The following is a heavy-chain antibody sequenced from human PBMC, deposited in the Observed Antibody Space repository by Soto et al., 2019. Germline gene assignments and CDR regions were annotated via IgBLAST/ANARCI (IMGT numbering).Heavy chain of an antibody. CDR3: ARQFHDNTRGGNYYYGLDV. J-gene: IGHJ6*02. CDR1: GYSFNSYW. V-gene: IGHV5-51*01. Sequence: EVQLVQSGAEVKKPGESLKISCEASGYSFNSYWIAWVRQMPGKGLEWMGIIYPADSDTRYSPSFQGQVTISVDKYVNTASLQWTSRKASDTAMYYCARQFHDNTRGGNYYYGLDVWGLGTTVTVS. D-gene: IGHD3-9*01. CDR2: IYPADSDT.